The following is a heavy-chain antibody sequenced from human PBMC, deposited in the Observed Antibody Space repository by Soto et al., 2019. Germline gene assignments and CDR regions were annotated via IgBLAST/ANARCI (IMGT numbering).Heavy chain of an antibody. CDR1: GGTFSSYA. Sequence: QVQLVQSGAEVKKPGSSVKVSCKASGGTFSSYAISWVRQAPGQGLEWMGGIIPIFGTANYAQKFQGRVTITADKSTSAAYMELSSLRSEDTAVYYCARDPEAAGTFYYYYGMDVWGQGTTVTVSS. V-gene: IGHV1-69*06. D-gene: IGHD1-7*01. J-gene: IGHJ6*02. CDR2: IIPIFGTA. CDR3: ARDPEAAGTFYYYYGMDV.